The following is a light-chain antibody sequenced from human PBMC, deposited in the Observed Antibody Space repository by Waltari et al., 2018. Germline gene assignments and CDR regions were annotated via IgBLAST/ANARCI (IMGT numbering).Light chain of an antibody. J-gene: IGKJ4*01. V-gene: IGKV1-39*01. CDR2: SAS. Sequence: DIQMTQSPSSLSASVGDRVTITCRASQSIDKNYLGWYQQKPGKAPKLLIYSASTLQSGVPSSFSGSGSGTDFTLTISSLQPEDFATYYCQQSHTTPRFSFGGGTKVDIK. CDR3: QQSHTTPRFS. CDR1: QSIDKNY.